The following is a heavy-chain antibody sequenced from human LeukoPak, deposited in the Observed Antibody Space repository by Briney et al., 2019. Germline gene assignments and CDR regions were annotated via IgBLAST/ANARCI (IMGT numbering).Heavy chain of an antibody. CDR2: INYSGIT. D-gene: IGHD6-19*01. J-gene: IGHJ3*02. V-gene: IGHV4-34*01. CDR1: GGSFSDYF. Sequence: PSDTLSLTCHVSGGSFSDYFWSWVRHPPGKGLEWVGEINYSGITNYNPSLKSRVTMSVDTSKNQFSLKLNSVTAADTAVYYCARPYSSGWYGAFDIWGQGTMVTVSS. CDR3: ARPYSSGWYGAFDI.